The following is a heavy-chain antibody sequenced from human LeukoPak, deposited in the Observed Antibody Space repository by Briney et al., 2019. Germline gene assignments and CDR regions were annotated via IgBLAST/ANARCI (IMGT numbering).Heavy chain of an antibody. CDR1: GFTFDDYG. V-gene: IGHV3-20*04. Sequence: RPGGSLRLSCAASGFTFDDYGMSWVRQAPGKGLEWVSGINWNGGSTGYADSVKGRFTISRDNAKNSLYLQMNSLRAEDTALYYCAREVRHYCSGGSCYSHYYYYYMDVWGKGTTVTVSS. D-gene: IGHD2-15*01. CDR2: INWNGGST. CDR3: AREVRHYCSGGSCYSHYYYYYMDV. J-gene: IGHJ6*03.